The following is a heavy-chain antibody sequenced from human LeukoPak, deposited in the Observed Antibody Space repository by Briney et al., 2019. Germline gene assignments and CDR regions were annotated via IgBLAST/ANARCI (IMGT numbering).Heavy chain of an antibody. CDR1: GGSFSGYY. D-gene: IGHD2-2*01. CDR3: ARGEYPFDY. J-gene: IGHJ4*02. CDR2: IYYSGST. Sequence: SETLSLTCAVYGGSFSGYYWSWIRQPPGKGLEWIGYIYYSGSTNYNPSLKSRVTISVDTSKNQFSLKLSSVTAADTAVYYCARGEYPFDYWGQGTLVTVSS. V-gene: IGHV4-59*01.